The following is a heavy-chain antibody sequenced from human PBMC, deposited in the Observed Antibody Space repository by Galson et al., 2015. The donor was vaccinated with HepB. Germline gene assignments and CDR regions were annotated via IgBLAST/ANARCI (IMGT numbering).Heavy chain of an antibody. CDR3: AKDPGFSYYYGSGSFADY. J-gene: IGHJ4*02. V-gene: IGHV3-23*01. D-gene: IGHD3-10*01. CDR1: GFTFSSYA. Sequence: SLRLSCAASGFTFSSYAMSWVRQAPGKGLEWVSAISGSGGSTYYADSVKGRFTISRDNSKNTLYLQMNSLRAEDTAVYYCAKDPGFSYYYGSGSFADYWGQGTLVTVSS. CDR2: ISGSGGST.